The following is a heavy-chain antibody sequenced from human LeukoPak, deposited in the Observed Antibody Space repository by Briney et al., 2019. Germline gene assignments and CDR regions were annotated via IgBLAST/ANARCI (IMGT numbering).Heavy chain of an antibody. V-gene: IGHV3-23*01. CDR1: GFTFSSYG. J-gene: IGHJ4*02. CDR2: ISGSGGST. D-gene: IGHD2-21*02. Sequence: GGSLRLSCAASGFTFSSYGMSWVRQAPGKGLEWVSAISGSGGSTYYADSVKGRFTISRDNSKNTLYLQMNSLRAEDTAVYYCVREVVTATIHHDYWGQGTLVTVSS. CDR3: VREVVTATIHHDY.